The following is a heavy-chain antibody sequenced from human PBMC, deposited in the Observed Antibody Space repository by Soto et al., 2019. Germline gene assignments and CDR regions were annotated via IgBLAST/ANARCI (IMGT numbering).Heavy chain of an antibody. D-gene: IGHD3-10*01. J-gene: IGHJ6*02. V-gene: IGHV1-8*01. Sequence: ASVKVSCKASGYTFTSYDINWVRQATGQGLEWMGCMNPNSGNTGYAQKLQGRVTMTRNTPISTAYMELSSLRSEDKAVYYCARGTITMVRGLEDYYSYYGMDXWGQGTTVTVS. CDR2: MNPNSGNT. CDR1: GYTFTSYD. CDR3: ARGTITMVRGLEDYYSYYGMDX.